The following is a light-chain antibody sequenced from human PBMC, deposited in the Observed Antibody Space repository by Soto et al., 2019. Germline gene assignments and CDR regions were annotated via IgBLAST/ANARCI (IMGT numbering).Light chain of an antibody. CDR3: QQSHNTPLT. Sequence: DIQMTQSPSSLSASVGDRVTITCRASQRVGSYLNWYQQKPGKAPTLLIYSASDLQSGVSSRFSGSGSGTDITLTIRNLQPEDFAVYYCQQSHNTPLTFGQGTKVEI. V-gene: IGKV1-39*01. J-gene: IGKJ1*01. CDR2: SAS. CDR1: QRVGSY.